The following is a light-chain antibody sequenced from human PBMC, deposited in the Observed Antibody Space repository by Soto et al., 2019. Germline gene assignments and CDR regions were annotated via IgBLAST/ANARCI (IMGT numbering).Light chain of an antibody. V-gene: IGLV1-51*01. CDR3: GSADSSLSAYV. Sequence: QSVLTQPPSVSAAPGQGGTISCLGSSSNIGGNSLSWYQQLPGTAPKLLIYDDDKRPPGIPDRFSGSKSGPSATLGITGLQTGGEADYYCGSADSSLSAYVFGTGTKVTV. CDR2: DDD. CDR1: SSNIGGNS. J-gene: IGLJ1*01.